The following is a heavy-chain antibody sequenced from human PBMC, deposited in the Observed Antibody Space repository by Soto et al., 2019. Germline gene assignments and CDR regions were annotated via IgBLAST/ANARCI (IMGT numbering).Heavy chain of an antibody. CDR2: INHSGRT. Sequence: QVQLQQWGAGLLKPSETLSLTCAVYGGSFSGYYWSWIRQPPGKGLEWIGEINHSGRTNYNPTLKRRVTISVDTSKNQSSLQLSSVTAADTAVYYCARGGPGIAAAGTHPNLYYFDYWGQGTLVTVSS. CDR3: ARGGPGIAAAGTHPNLYYFDY. V-gene: IGHV4-34*01. CDR1: GGSFSGYY. D-gene: IGHD6-13*01. J-gene: IGHJ4*02.